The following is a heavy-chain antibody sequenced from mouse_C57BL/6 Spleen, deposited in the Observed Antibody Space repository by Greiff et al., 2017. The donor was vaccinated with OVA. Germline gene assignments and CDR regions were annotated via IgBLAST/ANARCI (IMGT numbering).Heavy chain of an antibody. D-gene: IGHD3-2*02. Sequence: QVQLQQSGAELVKPGASVKLSCKASGYTFTSYWMHWVKQRPGQGLEWIGEIDPSDSYTNYNQKFKGKSTLTVDKSSSTAYMQLSSLTSEDSAVYYCARAAQAGAMDYWGQGTSVTVSS. J-gene: IGHJ4*01. CDR1: GYTFTSYW. V-gene: IGHV1-69*01. CDR3: ARAAQAGAMDY. CDR2: IDPSDSYT.